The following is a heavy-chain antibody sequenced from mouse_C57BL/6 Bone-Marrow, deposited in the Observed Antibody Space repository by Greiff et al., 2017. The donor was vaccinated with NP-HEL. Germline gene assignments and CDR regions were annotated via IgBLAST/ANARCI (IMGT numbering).Heavy chain of an antibody. J-gene: IGHJ4*01. Sequence: VQLQQSGPGLVQPSQSLSITCTVSGFSLTSYGVHWVRQSPGKGMEWLGVRWSGGSPDYNAAFISRLSISKDKSKSQVFFKMNSLQADDTAIYYCARPHRYAMDYWGQGTSVTVSS. CDR1: GFSLTSYG. D-gene: IGHD2-14*01. V-gene: IGHV2-2*01. CDR3: ARPHRYAMDY. CDR2: RWSGGSP.